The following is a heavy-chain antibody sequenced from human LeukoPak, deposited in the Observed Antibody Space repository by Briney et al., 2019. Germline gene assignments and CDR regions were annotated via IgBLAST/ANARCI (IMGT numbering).Heavy chain of an antibody. D-gene: IGHD1-1*01. CDR2: IRSNGDTA. J-gene: IGHJ4*02. V-gene: IGHV3-23*01. Sequence: PGGSLRLSCAASGFTYSRYWMHWLRQAPGKGLEWVSTIRSNGDTAYNADSVNGRFTISRDNSKNTLYLQMDSLRVEDTAIYYCAKGQELDDGVFDSWGQGTLVTVSS. CDR1: GFTYSRYW. CDR3: AKGQELDDGVFDS.